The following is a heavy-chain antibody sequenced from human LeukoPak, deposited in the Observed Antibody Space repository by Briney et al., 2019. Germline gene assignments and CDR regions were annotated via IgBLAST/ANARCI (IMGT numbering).Heavy chain of an antibody. V-gene: IGHV4-39*07. CDR1: GGSISSGSYY. Sequence: SETLSLTCTVSGGSISSGSYYWGWIRQPPGKGMEWIGSSSYSGSTYYSPSLESRLTISVDTSKNQFSLKLSSVTAADTAVYYCARSEFGESPFDYWGQGTLVTVSS. CDR3: ARSEFGESPFDY. D-gene: IGHD3-10*01. J-gene: IGHJ4*02. CDR2: SSYSGST.